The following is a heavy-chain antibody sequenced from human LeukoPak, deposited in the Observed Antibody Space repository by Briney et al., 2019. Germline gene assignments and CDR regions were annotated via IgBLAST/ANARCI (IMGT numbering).Heavy chain of an antibody. CDR3: ARAYTSWSFDY. CDR1: GVSITTYY. J-gene: IGHJ4*02. Sequence: SETLSLTCTVSGVSITTYYWSWIRQPPGKGLEWIGFIYYSGNTNYNPSLKSRVTTSADTSKNQFSLKLSSVTAADTAVYYCARAYTSWSFDYWGQRTLVTVSS. D-gene: IGHD2-2*02. CDR2: IYYSGNT. V-gene: IGHV4-59*01.